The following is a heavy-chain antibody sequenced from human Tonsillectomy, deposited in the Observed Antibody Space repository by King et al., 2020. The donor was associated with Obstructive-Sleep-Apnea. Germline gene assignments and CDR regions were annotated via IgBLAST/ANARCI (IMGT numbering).Heavy chain of an antibody. CDR1: GFTFSDYY. CDR3: ARKPDYGDYYYYYGMDV. V-gene: IGHV3-11*05. J-gene: IGHJ6*02. Sequence: VQLVESGGGLVKPGGSLRLSCAASGFTFSDYYMSWIRQAPGKGLEWVSYISSSTSHTNYADSVKGRVTISRDNAKNSLYLQMKRLRAEDTAVYYWARKPDYGDYYYYYGMDVWGQGTTVTVSS. D-gene: IGHD4-17*01. CDR2: ISSSTSHT.